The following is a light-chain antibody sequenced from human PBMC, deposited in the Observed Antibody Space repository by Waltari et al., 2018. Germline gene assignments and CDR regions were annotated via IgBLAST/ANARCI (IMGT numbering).Light chain of an antibody. J-gene: IGKJ5*01. CDR2: AAS. Sequence: DIQMTQSPSSLSASVGDRVTITCRASQSISSYLNWYQQKPGKAPKLLIYAASSFQSGVPSRFSGSGSGTDFTLTISSLQPEDFATYYCQQSYSTLPITFGQGTRLEIK. CDR3: QQSYSTLPIT. CDR1: QSISSY. V-gene: IGKV1-39*01.